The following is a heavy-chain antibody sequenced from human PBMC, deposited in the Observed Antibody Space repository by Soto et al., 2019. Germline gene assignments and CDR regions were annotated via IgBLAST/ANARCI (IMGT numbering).Heavy chain of an antibody. V-gene: IGHV3-66*04. D-gene: IGHD6-19*01. CDR1: GFTVRSNY. CDR2: IYSGGST. J-gene: IGHJ4*02. CDR3: ARPHIAVAGSVDY. Sequence: EVQLVESGGGLVQPGGSLRLSCAASGFTVRSNYMSWVRQAPGKGLEWVSVIYSGGSTYYADSVKGRFTISRDNSKNTLYLQMNSLRAEDTAVYYCARPHIAVAGSVDYWGQGTLVTVSS.